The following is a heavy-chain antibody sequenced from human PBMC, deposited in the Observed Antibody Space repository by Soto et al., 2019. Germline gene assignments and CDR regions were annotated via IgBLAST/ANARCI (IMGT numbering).Heavy chain of an antibody. Sequence: ASVKVSCKASGYTFTSYAMHWVRQAPGQRLEWMGWINAGNGNTKYSQKFQGRVTITRDTSASTAYMELSSLRSEDTAVYYCARDIPEYYDSSGYYYVVWGQGTLVTVSS. J-gene: IGHJ4*02. CDR2: INAGNGNT. D-gene: IGHD3-22*01. CDR1: GYTFTSYA. V-gene: IGHV1-3*01. CDR3: ARDIPEYYDSSGYYYVV.